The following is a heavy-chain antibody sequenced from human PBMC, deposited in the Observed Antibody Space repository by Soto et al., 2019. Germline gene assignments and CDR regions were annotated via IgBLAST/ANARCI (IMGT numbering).Heavy chain of an antibody. Sequence: HPGGSLRLSCAASGFTFSRFDLHWVRQVTGKRLEWVSGIGTSGDPYYAVSVKGRFTVSRDNAKNSIFLEMNSLRAGDTAVYFCARAVPGYGGYYFGYWGQGALVTVS. CDR3: ARAVPGYGGYYFGY. V-gene: IGHV3-13*05. CDR1: GFTFSRFD. J-gene: IGHJ4*02. D-gene: IGHD4-17*01. CDR2: IGTSGDP.